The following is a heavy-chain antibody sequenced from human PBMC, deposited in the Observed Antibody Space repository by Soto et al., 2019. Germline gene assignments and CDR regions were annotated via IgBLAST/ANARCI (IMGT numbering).Heavy chain of an antibody. D-gene: IGHD6-19*01. CDR2: IYPGDSDT. J-gene: IGHJ4*02. CDR3: ARLSAVAKSDLFDY. V-gene: IGHV5-51*01. CDR1: GYRFTSYW. Sequence: GESLKISCKGSGYRFTSYWIGWVRPLPGKGLEWMGIIYPGDSDTRYSPSFQGQVTISADKSISTAYLQWSSLKASDTAMYYCARLSAVAKSDLFDYWGQGTLVTVSS.